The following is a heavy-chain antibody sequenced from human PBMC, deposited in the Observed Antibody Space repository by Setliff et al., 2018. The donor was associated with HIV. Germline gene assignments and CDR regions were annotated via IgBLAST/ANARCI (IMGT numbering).Heavy chain of an antibody. CDR1: GYTFINYA. V-gene: IGHV7-4-1*02. Sequence: ASVKVSCKASGYTFINYAMNWVRQAPGQGLEWMGWINTNTGSPTYAQAFTGRFVFSVDTSVTTAYLQISSLKAEDTAVCYCARALYGDYGGDINWFDPWGQGTLVTVSS. CDR2: INTNTGSP. D-gene: IGHD4-17*01. J-gene: IGHJ5*02. CDR3: ARALYGDYGGDINWFDP.